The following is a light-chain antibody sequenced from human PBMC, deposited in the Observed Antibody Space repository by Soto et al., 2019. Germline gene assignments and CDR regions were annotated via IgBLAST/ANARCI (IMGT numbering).Light chain of an antibody. CDR2: GPS. CDR1: QRVDANY. Sequence: IVWTQSPGTRYLSPGERATLSCRASQRVDANYVAWYQREPGQAPRLLIYGPSRRSTGIPARFSGSGSGTDFTLTISRLEPEDFAMYYCHQHASSPLTFGQGTKVEIK. V-gene: IGKV3-20*01. CDR3: HQHASSPLT. J-gene: IGKJ1*01.